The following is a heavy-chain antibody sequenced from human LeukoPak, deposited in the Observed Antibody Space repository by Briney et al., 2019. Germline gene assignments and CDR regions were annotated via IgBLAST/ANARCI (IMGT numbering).Heavy chain of an antibody. D-gene: IGHD5-24*01. Sequence: GGSLRLSCIASGFSFSNYNINWVRQAPGKGLEWVSSISGSSSHIHYGDSVSGRFTISRDNAKNSLFLQMNSLRVEDTAVYYCARGNNTFEMATLALDHWGQGALVTVSS. V-gene: IGHV3-21*04. CDR2: ISGSSSHI. J-gene: IGHJ4*02. CDR1: GFSFSNYN. CDR3: ARGNNTFEMATLALDH.